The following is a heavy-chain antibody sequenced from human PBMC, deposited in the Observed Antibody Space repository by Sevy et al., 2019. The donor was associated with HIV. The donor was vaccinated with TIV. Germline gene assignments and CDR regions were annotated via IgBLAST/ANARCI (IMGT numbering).Heavy chain of an antibody. CDR1: GGTFSRHA. D-gene: IGHD2-2*01. CDR3: AKGRDDIVAVPAVRVYYQNGMDV. Sequence: ASVKVSCKASGGTFSRHAISWVRQAPGQGLEWMGGIIPIFGRGNYARQCLGRVTITADESTSTVYMELSSLRSDDTAVYYCAKGRDDIVAVPAVRVYYQNGMDVWGQGTTVTVSS. CDR2: IIPIFGRG. V-gene: IGHV1-69*13. J-gene: IGHJ6*02.